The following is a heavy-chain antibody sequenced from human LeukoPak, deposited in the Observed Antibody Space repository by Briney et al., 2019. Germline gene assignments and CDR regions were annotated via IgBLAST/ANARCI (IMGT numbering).Heavy chain of an antibody. D-gene: IGHD4-17*01. V-gene: IGHV3-23*01. CDR3: AKSGDPKTYYMDV. CDR2: ISGSGGST. J-gene: IGHJ6*03. CDR1: GFTFSSYA. Sequence: GGSLRLSCAASGFTFSSYAMSWVRQAPGKGLEWVSAISGSGGSTYYADSVKGRFTISRDNSKNMVYPQMNSLRPEDTAVYYCAKSGDPKTYYMDVWGKGTTVTVSS.